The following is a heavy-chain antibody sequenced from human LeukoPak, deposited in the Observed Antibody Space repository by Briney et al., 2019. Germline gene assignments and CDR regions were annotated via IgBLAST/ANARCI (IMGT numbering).Heavy chain of an antibody. CDR2: ISYDGSNK. D-gene: IGHD6-19*01. CDR3: AKDVGSAWYLSY. J-gene: IGHJ4*02. Sequence: GGSLRLSCAASGFTFSSYAMHWVRQAPGKGLEWVAVISYDGSNKYYADSVKGRFTISRDNSKNTLYLQMNSLRAEDTAVYYCAKDVGSAWYLSYWGQGTLVTVSS. V-gene: IGHV3-30-3*01. CDR1: GFTFSSYA.